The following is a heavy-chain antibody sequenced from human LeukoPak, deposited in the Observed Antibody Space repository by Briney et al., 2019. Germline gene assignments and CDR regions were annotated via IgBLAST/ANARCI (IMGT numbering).Heavy chain of an antibody. CDR3: ARDPGAYFDY. CDR2: INTDGSST. Sequence: GGSLRLSCAASGFTFTNYWMHWVRQAPGRGLVWVSHINTDGSSTNYADSVKGRFTISRDNAKNTLYLQMNSLRAEDTAVYYCARDPGAYFDYWGQGTLVTVSS. CDR1: GFTFTNYW. J-gene: IGHJ4*02. V-gene: IGHV3-74*01. D-gene: IGHD3-16*01.